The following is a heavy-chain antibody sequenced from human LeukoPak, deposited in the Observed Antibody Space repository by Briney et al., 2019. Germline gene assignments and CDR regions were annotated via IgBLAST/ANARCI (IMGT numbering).Heavy chain of an antibody. Sequence: ASVKVSCKASGYTFTSYGISWVRQAPGRGLEWMGWISAYNGNTNYAQKLQGRVTMTTDTSTSTAYMELRSLRSDDTAVYYCARDRALLWFGELLSDYYYYGMDVWGQGTTVTVSS. CDR3: ARDRALLWFGELLSDYYYYGMDV. CDR2: ISAYNGNT. D-gene: IGHD3-10*01. V-gene: IGHV1-18*01. CDR1: GYTFTSYG. J-gene: IGHJ6*02.